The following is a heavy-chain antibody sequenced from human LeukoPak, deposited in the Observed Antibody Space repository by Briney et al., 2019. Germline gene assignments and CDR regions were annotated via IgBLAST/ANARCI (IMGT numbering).Heavy chain of an antibody. CDR2: MNPNSGNT. D-gene: IGHD3-22*01. V-gene: IGHV1-8*03. CDR3: ARNYDSSANYFGRRRDYFHYYVDV. J-gene: IGHJ6*03. CDR1: GYTFTSYD. Sequence: ASVKVSCKASGYTFTSYDINWVRQATGQGLEWMGWMNPNSGNTGYAQKFQGRVTITKNTSISTAYMELSSLRSEDTAVYYCARNYDSSANYFGRRRDYFHYYVDVWGKGTTVTISS.